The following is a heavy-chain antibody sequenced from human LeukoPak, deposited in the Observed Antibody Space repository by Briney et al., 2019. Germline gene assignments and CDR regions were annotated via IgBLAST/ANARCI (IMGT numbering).Heavy chain of an antibody. D-gene: IGHD6-13*01. CDR1: GFTFSSYS. CDR2: ISSSSSYI. V-gene: IGHV3-21*01. Sequence: PGGSLRLSCAASGFTFSSYSLNWVRHAQGKGLERVSSISSSSSYIYYADSVKGRFTISRDNAKNSLYLQMNSLRAEDTAVYYCARDSPIAAAGPYFDYWGQGTLVTVSS. J-gene: IGHJ4*02. CDR3: ARDSPIAAAGPYFDY.